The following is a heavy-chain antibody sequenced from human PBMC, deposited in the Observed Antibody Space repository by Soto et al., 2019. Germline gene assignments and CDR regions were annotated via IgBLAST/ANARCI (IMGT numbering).Heavy chain of an antibody. CDR2: LNPNSGNT. V-gene: IGHV1-8*02. D-gene: IGHD3-10*01. Sequence: ASVKVSCKASGYTFNNYDIHWVRQAPGHGLEWMGWLNPNSGNTGYAQNFRGRVTMTQNTAIGTAYMELSSLRSDDTATYYCTRAYGAETFDFWGQGTRVTVSS. J-gene: IGHJ5*01. CDR1: GYTFNNYD. CDR3: TRAYGAETFDF.